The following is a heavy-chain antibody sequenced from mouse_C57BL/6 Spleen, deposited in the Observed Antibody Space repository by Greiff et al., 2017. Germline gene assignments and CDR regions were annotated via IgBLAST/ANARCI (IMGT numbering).Heavy chain of an antibody. Sequence: EVMLVESGGGLVQPGGSLSLSCAASGFTFTDYYMSWVRQPPGQALEWLGFIRNKANGYTTEYSASVKGRFTISRDNSQSILSLQMNALRAEDSATYYCARYPQTGFDDWGQGTTLTVSS. V-gene: IGHV7-3*01. D-gene: IGHD4-1*01. CDR1: GFTFTDYY. CDR3: ARYPQTGFDD. CDR2: IRNKANGYTT. J-gene: IGHJ2*01.